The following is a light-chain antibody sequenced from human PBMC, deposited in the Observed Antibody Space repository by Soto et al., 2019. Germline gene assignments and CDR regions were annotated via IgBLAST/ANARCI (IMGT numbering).Light chain of an antibody. CDR3: SSYAGSNNWVV. Sequence: QSALTQPPSASGSPGQSVTISCTGTSSDVGGYNYVSWYQQHPGKAPKLMIYEVSKRPSGVPDRVSGSKSGNPASLTVAGRQAEDEADYYCSSYAGSNNWVVFGGGTKLTVL. CDR2: EVS. V-gene: IGLV2-8*01. J-gene: IGLJ2*01. CDR1: SSDVGGYNY.